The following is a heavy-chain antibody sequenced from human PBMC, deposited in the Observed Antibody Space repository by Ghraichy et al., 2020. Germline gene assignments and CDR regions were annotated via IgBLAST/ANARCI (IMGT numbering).Heavy chain of an antibody. Sequence: LSLTCAASGFTFSSYAMSWVRQAPGKGLEWVSAISGSGGSTYYADSGKGRFTISRDNSKNTLYLQMNSLRAEDTAVYYCAKANYGGNSRGTDYWGQGTLVTVSS. CDR3: AKANYGGNSRGTDY. D-gene: IGHD4-23*01. CDR1: GFTFSSYA. V-gene: IGHV3-23*01. J-gene: IGHJ4*02. CDR2: ISGSGGST.